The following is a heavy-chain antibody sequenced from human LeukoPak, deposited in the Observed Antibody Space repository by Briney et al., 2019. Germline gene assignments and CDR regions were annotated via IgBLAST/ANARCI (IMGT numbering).Heavy chain of an antibody. D-gene: IGHD6-19*01. V-gene: IGHV4-59*01. Sequence: SETLFLTCTVSGGSISSYYWSWIRQPPGKGLEWIGYIYYSGSTNYNPSLKSRVTISVDTSKNQFSLKLSSVTAADTAVYYCAGYSSGWYLSEYFQHWGQGTLVTVSS. CDR2: IYYSGST. CDR3: AGYSSGWYLSEYFQH. J-gene: IGHJ1*01. CDR1: GGSISSYY.